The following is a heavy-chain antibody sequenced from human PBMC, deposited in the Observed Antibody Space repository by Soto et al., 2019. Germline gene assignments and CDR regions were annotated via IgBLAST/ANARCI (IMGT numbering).Heavy chain of an antibody. D-gene: IGHD6-25*01. J-gene: IGHJ4*02. CDR3: ARGRHKGGEGYFDF. CDR1: GYNFRTFW. V-gene: IGHV5-51*01. Sequence: GESLKISCSTSGYNFRTFWLGWLRQMPGKGLEWMGLIYPDDSETTYSPSFEGQVAMSSDSYISTTYLQWSSLQASDTAIYYCARGRHKGGEGYFDFWGQGTLVTVSS. CDR2: IYPDDSET.